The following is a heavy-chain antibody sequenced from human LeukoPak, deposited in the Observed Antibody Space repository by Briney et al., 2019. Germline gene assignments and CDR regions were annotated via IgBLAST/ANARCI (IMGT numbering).Heavy chain of an antibody. CDR2: ISYDGSNK. J-gene: IGHJ4*02. D-gene: IGHD3-22*01. CDR3: ARDPSFYYYDSSGLDY. Sequence: GRSLRLSCAASGFTFSSYGMHWVRQAPGKGLEWVAVISYDGSNKYYADSVKGRFTISRDNSKNSLYLQMNSLRDEDTAVYYCARDPSFYYYDSSGLDYWGQGTLVTVSS. V-gene: IGHV3-30*03. CDR1: GFTFSSYG.